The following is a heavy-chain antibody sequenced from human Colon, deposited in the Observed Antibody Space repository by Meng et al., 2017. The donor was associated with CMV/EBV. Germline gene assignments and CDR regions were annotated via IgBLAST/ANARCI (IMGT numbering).Heavy chain of an antibody. Sequence: GESLKISCSTSGFTFDDYALAWVRQPPGKGLEWVGFSRSREFSGTREYAASLKDRFTISRDSSRNVLFLQMHGLQTDDTAVYFCARGRTGSGWKYYFDHWGRGTLVTVSS. V-gene: IGHV3-49*04. CDR2: SRSREFSGTR. CDR1: GFTFDDYA. CDR3: ARGRTGSGWKYYFDH. D-gene: IGHD6-19*01. J-gene: IGHJ4*02.